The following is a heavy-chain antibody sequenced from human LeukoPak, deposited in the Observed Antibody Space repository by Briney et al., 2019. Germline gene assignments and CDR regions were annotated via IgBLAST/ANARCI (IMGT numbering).Heavy chain of an antibody. D-gene: IGHD3-22*01. Sequence: PGWSLRLSCAAYGFTLSRSWMSWVSQAPGKWLEWVANKKQDGKEKYYVDSVKGRFTISRDNGKNSLYLQMNSLRVENTAVYFCARPPDLDSSAYFWFPKGGQGTLVTVSS. J-gene: IGHJ4*02. V-gene: IGHV3-7*01. CDR1: GFTLSRSW. CDR3: ARPPDLDSSAYFWFPK. CDR2: KKQDGKEK.